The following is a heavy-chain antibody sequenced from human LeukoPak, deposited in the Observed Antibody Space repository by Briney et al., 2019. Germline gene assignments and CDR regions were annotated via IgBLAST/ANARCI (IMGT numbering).Heavy chain of an antibody. CDR3: ARDGVRGASPYYFDY. V-gene: IGHV3-21*01. J-gene: IGHJ4*02. D-gene: IGHD3-10*01. CDR2: ISSSSSYI. Sequence: GGSLRLSCAASGFTFSSYSMNWVRQAPGKGLEWVSSISSSSSYIYYADSVKGRFTISRDNAKNSLYLQMNSLRAEDTAVYYCARDGVRGASPYYFDYWGQGTLVTVSS. CDR1: GFTFSSYS.